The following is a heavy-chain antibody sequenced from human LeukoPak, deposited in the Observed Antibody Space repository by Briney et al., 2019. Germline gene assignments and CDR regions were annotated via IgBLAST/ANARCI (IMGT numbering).Heavy chain of an antibody. CDR3: AEDTAYYDFWSGYYLY. J-gene: IGHJ4*02. V-gene: IGHV3-30*18. CDR2: ISYDGSNK. D-gene: IGHD3-3*01. CDR1: GFTFSSYG. Sequence: GRSLRLSCAASGFTFSSYGMHWVRQAPGKGLEWVAVISYDGSNKYYADSVKGRFTISRDNSKNTLYLQMNSLRAEDTAVYYCAEDTAYYDFWSGYYLYWGQGTLVTVSS.